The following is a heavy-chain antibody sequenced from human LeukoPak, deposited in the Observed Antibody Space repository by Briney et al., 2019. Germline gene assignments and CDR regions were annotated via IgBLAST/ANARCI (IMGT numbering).Heavy chain of an antibody. V-gene: IGHV3-23*01. CDR2: ISGSGTSR. CDR3: AKLFPRVNAVDY. D-gene: IGHD2-21*01. J-gene: IGHJ4*02. Sequence: GGSLRLSCAASGFTFSSYAMSWVRQAPGKGLEWVSAISGSGTSRYYADSVRGRFTISRDNSNNTLYLQMNGLRAEDTAVYFCAKLFPRVNAVDYWGQGALVTVSS. CDR1: GFTFSSYA.